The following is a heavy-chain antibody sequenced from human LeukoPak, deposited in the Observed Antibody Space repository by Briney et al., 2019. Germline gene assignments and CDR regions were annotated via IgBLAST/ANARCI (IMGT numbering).Heavy chain of an antibody. CDR3: AKGGGGDFPFDY. CDR2: LSGSGGST. D-gene: IGHD2-21*02. V-gene: IGHV3-23*01. Sequence: GGSLRLSCAASGFTFSNYAMSWVRQAPGKGLECVSGLSGSGGSTYYADSVKGRFTISRDNFKNTLYLQMNSLRAEDTAVYYCAKGGGGDFPFDYWGQGTLVTVSS. CDR1: GFTFSNYA. J-gene: IGHJ4*02.